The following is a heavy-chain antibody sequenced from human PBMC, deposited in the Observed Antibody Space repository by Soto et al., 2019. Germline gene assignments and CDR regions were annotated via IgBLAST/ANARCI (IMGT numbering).Heavy chain of an antibody. CDR3: ARGLLGGSSPPLSQGFAP. CDR1: GYTFTSYD. D-gene: IGHD3-16*01. V-gene: IGHV1-8*01. Sequence: QVQLVQSGAEVKKPGASVKVSCKASGYTFTSYDINWVRQATGQGLEWMGWMNPNSGNTGYAQKFQGRVTMTRNTPKNTAYRELSGLKSENRAVYSGARGLLGGSSPPLSQGFAPGGQGPLVTVPS. J-gene: IGHJ5*02. CDR2: MNPNSGNT.